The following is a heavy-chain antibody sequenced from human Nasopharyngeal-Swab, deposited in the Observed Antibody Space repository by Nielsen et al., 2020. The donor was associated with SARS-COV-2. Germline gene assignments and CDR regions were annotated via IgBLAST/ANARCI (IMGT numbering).Heavy chain of an antibody. CDR3: AKDDRRSQWLVDYYYGMDV. Sequence: ETLSLTCAASGFTFSSYAMSWVRQAPGKGLEWVSAISGSGGSTYYADSVKGRFTISRDNSKNTLYLQMNSLRAEDTAVYYCAKDDRRSQWLVDYYYGMDVWAKGPRSPSP. J-gene: IGHJ6*02. CDR2: ISGSGGST. CDR1: GFTFSSYA. D-gene: IGHD6-19*01. V-gene: IGHV3-23*01.